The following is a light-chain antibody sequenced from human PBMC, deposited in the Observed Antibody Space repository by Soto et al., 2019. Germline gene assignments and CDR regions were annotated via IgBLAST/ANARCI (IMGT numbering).Light chain of an antibody. J-gene: IGKJ1*01. Sequence: EIVMTQSPATLSVSPGGRATLSCRASQSVFSNLAWYQQKPGQAPGLLIYGASTRATGIPARFSGSGSGTEFTLTISSLQSEDFAVYYCQQYNDWPRTSGQGTKVEIK. CDR1: QSVFSN. CDR3: QQYNDWPRT. V-gene: IGKV3-15*01. CDR2: GAS.